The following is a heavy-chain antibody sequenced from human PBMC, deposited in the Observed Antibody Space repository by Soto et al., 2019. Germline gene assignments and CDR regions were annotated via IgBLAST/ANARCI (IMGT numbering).Heavy chain of an antibody. CDR2: ISGDSIYT. V-gene: IGHV3-11*03. D-gene: IGHD6-13*01. J-gene: IGHJ3*02. CDR3: ATGQQVRMADI. CDR1: GFTVSGYY. Sequence: QVQLLESGGGLVKPGGSLRLSCAASGFTVSGYYMGWIRQPPGKGLEWISYISGDSIYTNHADSVKGRFTVSRDNAKNSHYLQMNSLRVEDTAVYFCATGQQVRMADIWGQGTMVTGSS.